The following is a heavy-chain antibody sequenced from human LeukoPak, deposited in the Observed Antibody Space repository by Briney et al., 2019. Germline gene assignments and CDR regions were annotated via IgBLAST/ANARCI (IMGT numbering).Heavy chain of an antibody. Sequence: SETLSLTCAVYGGSFNGYYWSWIRQPPGEGLEWIGEINHSGSTNYNPSLKSRVTISVDTSKNQFSLKLSSVTAADTAVYYCATGTTVTTRWFDPWGQGTLVTVSS. J-gene: IGHJ5*02. CDR1: GGSFNGYY. CDR3: ATGTTVTTRWFDP. V-gene: IGHV4-34*01. CDR2: INHSGST. D-gene: IGHD4-17*01.